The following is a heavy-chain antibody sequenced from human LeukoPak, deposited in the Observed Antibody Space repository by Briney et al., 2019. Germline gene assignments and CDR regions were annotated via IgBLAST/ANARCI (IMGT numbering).Heavy chain of an antibody. CDR2: IYYSGST. D-gene: IGHD5-24*01. Sequence: SETLSLTCTVSGGSISSYYWSWIRQPPGKGLEWIGYIYYSGSTNYNPSLKSRVTISVDTSKNQFSLKLSSVTAADTAVYYCARRGDGYFQILLHAFDIWGQGTMVTVSS. CDR3: ARRGDGYFQILLHAFDI. CDR1: GGSISSYY. J-gene: IGHJ3*02. V-gene: IGHV4-59*08.